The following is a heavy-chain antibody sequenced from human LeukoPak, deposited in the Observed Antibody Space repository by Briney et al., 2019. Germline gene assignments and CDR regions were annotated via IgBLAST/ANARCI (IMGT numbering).Heavy chain of an antibody. D-gene: IGHD4-17*01. CDR1: GGTFSSYA. J-gene: IGHJ4*02. CDR3: ATATVTTEGLYFDY. Sequence: ASVKVSCKASGGTFSSYAISWVRQAPGQGLEWMGRIIPLFGTANYAQKFQGRVTITTDESTSTAYMELSSLRSEDTAVYYCATATVTTEGLYFDYWGQGTLVTVSS. CDR2: IIPLFGTA. V-gene: IGHV1-69*05.